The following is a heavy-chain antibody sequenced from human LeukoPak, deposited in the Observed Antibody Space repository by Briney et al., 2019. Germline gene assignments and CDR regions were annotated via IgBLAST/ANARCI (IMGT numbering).Heavy chain of an antibody. D-gene: IGHD4-17*01. CDR2: MNPNSGNT. CDR1: GYTFTSYD. Sequence: ASVKVSCKASGYTFTSYDINWVRQAAGQVLEWMGWMNPNSGNTGYAQKFQGRVTMTRNTSISTAYMELSSLRSEDTAVYYCARGYGDYVYYYYGMDVWGQGTTVTVSS. V-gene: IGHV1-8*01. J-gene: IGHJ6*02. CDR3: ARGYGDYVYYYYGMDV.